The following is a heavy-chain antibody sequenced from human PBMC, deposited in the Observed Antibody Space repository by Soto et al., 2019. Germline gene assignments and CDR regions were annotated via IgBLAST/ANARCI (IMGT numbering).Heavy chain of an antibody. Sequence: EVQLLESGGGLVQPGGSLRLSCAASGFNFSSYAMSWVRQAPGKGLEWVSAISGSGGSTYYADSVKGRFTISRDNSKNTLYLQMNSLRAEDTAVYYCAKYRRPSAYCSSTSCYPGAWGSFDYWGQGTLVTVSS. V-gene: IGHV3-23*01. CDR3: AKYRRPSAYCSSTSCYPGAWGSFDY. CDR2: ISGSGGST. J-gene: IGHJ4*02. CDR1: GFNFSSYA. D-gene: IGHD2-2*01.